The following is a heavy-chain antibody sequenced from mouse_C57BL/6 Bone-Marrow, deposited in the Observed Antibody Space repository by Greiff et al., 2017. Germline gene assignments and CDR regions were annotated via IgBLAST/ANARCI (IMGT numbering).Heavy chain of an antibody. CDR2: IYPTSGRT. V-gene: IGHV1-55*01. D-gene: IGHD4-1*01. J-gene: IGHJ2*01. CDR3: ARSWPLGRSFDD. Sequence: VQLQQPGAELVKPGASVKMSCKASGYTFTSYWITWVKQRPGQGLEWIGDIYPTSGRTNYNEKFKSKAILTVDTSSNTAYMQLSSLTSEDSAVFYCARSWPLGRSFDDWGQGTTLTVSS. CDR1: GYTFTSYW.